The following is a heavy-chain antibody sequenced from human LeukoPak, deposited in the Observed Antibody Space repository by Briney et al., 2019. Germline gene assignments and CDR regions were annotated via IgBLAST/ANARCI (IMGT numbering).Heavy chain of an antibody. CDR1: GGSFSGYY. V-gene: IGHV4-34*01. J-gene: IGHJ6*02. CDR2: INHSGST. D-gene: IGHD6-13*01. Sequence: SETLSLTCAVYGGSFSGYYWSWIRQPPGKGLEWIGEINHSGSTNYNPSLKSRVTISVDTSKNQFSLKLSSVTAADTAVYYCARGPVSKYQYSSSFSPHYYYYYGMDVWGQGTTVTVSS. CDR3: ARGPVSKYQYSSSFSPHYYYYYGMDV.